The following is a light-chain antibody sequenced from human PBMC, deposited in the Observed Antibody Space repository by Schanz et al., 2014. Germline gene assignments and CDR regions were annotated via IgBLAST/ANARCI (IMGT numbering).Light chain of an antibody. V-gene: IGKV3-11*01. CDR3: QQRYNWPPWT. CDR1: QSVSSY. J-gene: IGKJ2*02. CDR2: DAS. Sequence: EIVLTQSPATLSLSPGERATLSCRASQSVSSYLAWYQQKPGQAPRLLIFDASNRATGIPARFSGSGSGTDFTLTISSLEPEDFAAYYCQQRYNWPPWTFGQGTKLEIK.